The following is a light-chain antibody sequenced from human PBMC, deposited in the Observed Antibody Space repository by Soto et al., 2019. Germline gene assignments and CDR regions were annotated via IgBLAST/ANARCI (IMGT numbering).Light chain of an antibody. J-gene: IGKJ2*01. Sequence: DIQMTQYPSSLSASVGDRFAITCRASQSISSYLNWYQQKPGKAPKLLIYAASSLQSGVPSRFSGSGSGTDFTLTISSLQPEDFATYYCQQSYSTPYTFGQGTKVDIK. V-gene: IGKV1-39*01. CDR2: AAS. CDR1: QSISSY. CDR3: QQSYSTPYT.